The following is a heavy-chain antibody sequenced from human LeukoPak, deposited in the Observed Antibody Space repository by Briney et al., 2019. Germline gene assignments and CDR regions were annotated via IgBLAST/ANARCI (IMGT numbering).Heavy chain of an antibody. Sequence: SETLSLTCAVYGGSFSGYYWSWIRQPPGKGLEWIGEINHSGSTNYNPSLKSRVTISVDTSKNQFSLKLSSVTAADTAVYYCAREAVYYDFWSGYYTQYYFDYWGQGTLVTVSS. CDR3: AREAVYYDFWSGYYTQYYFDY. CDR2: INHSGST. CDR1: GGSFSGYY. J-gene: IGHJ4*02. V-gene: IGHV4-34*01. D-gene: IGHD3-3*01.